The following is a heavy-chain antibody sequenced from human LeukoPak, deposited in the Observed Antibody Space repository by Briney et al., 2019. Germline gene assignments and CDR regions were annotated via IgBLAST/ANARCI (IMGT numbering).Heavy chain of an antibody. J-gene: IGHJ4*02. Sequence: ASVKVSCKASGYTFTSYGLTWVRQAPGQGLEWMGWISAYNGHTKYPQKLQGRVTMTTDTSTSTAYMELRSLRSDDTAVYYCARGSPPRRNYDSSGYYSYYFDYWGQGTLVTVSS. D-gene: IGHD3-22*01. CDR1: GYTFTSYG. V-gene: IGHV1-18*01. CDR3: ARGSPPRRNYDSSGYYSYYFDY. CDR2: ISAYNGHT.